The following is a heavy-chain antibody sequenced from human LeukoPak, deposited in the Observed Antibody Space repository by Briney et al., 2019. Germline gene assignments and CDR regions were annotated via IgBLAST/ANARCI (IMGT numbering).Heavy chain of an antibody. D-gene: IGHD6-13*01. CDR3: AKDRYSSSSLLANNPFDY. CDR1: EFTFNSYG. J-gene: IGHJ4*02. Sequence: GGSLRLSCAASEFTFNSYGMHWVRQAPGKGLEWVAFIRYDGSDKYYADSVRGRFTISRDNSNNTLYLQMNSLRAVDTAVYYCAKDRYSSSSLLANNPFDYWGQGTLVTVSS. CDR2: IRYDGSDK. V-gene: IGHV3-30*02.